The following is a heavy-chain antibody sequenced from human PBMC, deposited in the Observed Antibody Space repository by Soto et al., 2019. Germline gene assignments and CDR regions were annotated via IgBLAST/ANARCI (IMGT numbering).Heavy chain of an antibody. CDR3: ARFETISPGDLEP. D-gene: IGHD3-3*01. J-gene: IGHJ5*02. CDR1: DGSITSSSYY. Sequence: PLETLSDTCSVCDGSITSSSYYWGWIRQPPGKGLEWIGSIYYSGSTYYNPSLKSRVTISVDTSKNQFSLKLSSVTAADTAVYYCARFETISPGDLEPWGQGTLVTVS. CDR2: IYYSGST. V-gene: IGHV4-39*01.